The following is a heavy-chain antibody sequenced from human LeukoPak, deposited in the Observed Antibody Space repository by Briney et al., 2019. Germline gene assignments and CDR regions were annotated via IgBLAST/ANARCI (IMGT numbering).Heavy chain of an antibody. D-gene: IGHD2-15*01. CDR2: ISYDGSNK. Sequence: GGSLRLSCAASGFTFSSYAMHWVRQAPGRGLEWVAVISYDGSNKYYADSVKGRFTISRDNAKNTLYLQMNSLRVEDTAVYYCARDLAGSRDKWGQGTLVTVSS. CDR1: GFTFSSYA. V-gene: IGHV3-30*04. J-gene: IGHJ4*02. CDR3: ARDLAGSRDK.